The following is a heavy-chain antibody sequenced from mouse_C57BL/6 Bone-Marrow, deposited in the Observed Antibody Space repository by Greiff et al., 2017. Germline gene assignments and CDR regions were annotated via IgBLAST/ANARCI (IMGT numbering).Heavy chain of an antibody. Sequence: EVKLVESGEGLVKPGGSLKLSCAASGFTFSSYAMSWVRQTPEKRLEWVAYISSGGDYIYYADTVKGRFTISRDNARNTLYLQMSSLKSEDTARYYCTRDGDGRTWFAYWGQGTLVTVSA. CDR1: GFTFSSYA. CDR3: TRDGDGRTWFAY. CDR2: ISSGGDYI. V-gene: IGHV5-9-1*02. D-gene: IGHD1-1*02. J-gene: IGHJ3*01.